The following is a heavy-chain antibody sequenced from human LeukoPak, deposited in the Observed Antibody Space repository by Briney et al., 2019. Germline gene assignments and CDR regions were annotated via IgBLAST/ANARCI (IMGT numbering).Heavy chain of an antibody. CDR2: ISRNSQSQ. D-gene: IGHD6-25*01. J-gene: IGHJ4*02. CDR3: ARERYSSGYFDY. CDR1: GLTFSAYS. Sequence: GGSLRLSCAASGLTFSAYSMNWVRQAPGQGLDWISYISRNSQSQEYADSVKGRFTISRDNAKNSVFLQMNSLRSEDTAVYYCARERYSSGYFDYWGQGTLVTVSS. V-gene: IGHV3-48*04.